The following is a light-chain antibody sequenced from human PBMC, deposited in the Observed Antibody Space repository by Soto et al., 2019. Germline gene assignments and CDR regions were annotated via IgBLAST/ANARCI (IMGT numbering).Light chain of an antibody. V-gene: IGKV3-11*01. CDR2: DAS. CDR1: QSISQS. J-gene: IGKJ4*02. Sequence: EIVLTQSPATLSLSPGERATLSCRASQSISQSLAWYQQRPGQAPRLLIYDASRRATGIPARFSGGGSGTDFTLIISNLEPEDFALYYCQRASTWPQFGGGTKVEIK. CDR3: QRASTWPQ.